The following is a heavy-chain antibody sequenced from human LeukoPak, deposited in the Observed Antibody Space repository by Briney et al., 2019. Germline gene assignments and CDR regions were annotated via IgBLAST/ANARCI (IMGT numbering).Heavy chain of an antibody. CDR1: GGTFSSYA. V-gene: IGHV1-69*13. Sequence: SVKVSCKASGGTFSSYAISWVRQAPGQGLEWMGGIIPIFGTANYAQKFQGRVTISADESTSTAYMELSSLRSEDTAVYYCASLGIAAAGIDYWGQGTLVTVSS. J-gene: IGHJ4*02. CDR3: ASLGIAAAGIDY. CDR2: IIPIFGTA. D-gene: IGHD6-13*01.